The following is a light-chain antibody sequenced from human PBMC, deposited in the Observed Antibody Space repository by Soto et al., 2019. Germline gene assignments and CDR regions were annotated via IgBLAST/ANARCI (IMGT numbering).Light chain of an antibody. CDR2: DVF. J-gene: IGKJ5*01. V-gene: IGKV3-15*01. CDR3: QQYNNWPY. CDR1: QTVSRN. Sequence: IVMTQSPATLSVSPGQRATLSSRASQTVSRNLAWYQQRPGQAPRLLIYDVFTRAAGIPARFSGSGSETEFTLTIRSLQSEDFAVYYCQQYNNWPYFGQGTRLEIK.